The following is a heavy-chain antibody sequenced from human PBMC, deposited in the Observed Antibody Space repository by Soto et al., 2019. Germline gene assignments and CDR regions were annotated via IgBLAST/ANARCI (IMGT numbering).Heavy chain of an antibody. J-gene: IGHJ6*02. D-gene: IGHD2-21*01. CDR1: GFTFSSYA. CDR3: AKDAAIPEPYYYGMDV. Sequence: EVQLLESGGGLVQPGGSLRLSCAASGFTFSSYAMSWVRQAPGKGLEWVSAISGSGGSTYYADSVKGRFTISRDNSKNTLYLQMNSLRAEDTALYYCAKDAAIPEPYYYGMDVWGQGTTVTVSS. V-gene: IGHV3-23*01. CDR2: ISGSGGST.